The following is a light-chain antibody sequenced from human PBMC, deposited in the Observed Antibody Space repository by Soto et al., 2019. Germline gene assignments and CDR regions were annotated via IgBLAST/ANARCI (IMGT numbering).Light chain of an antibody. CDR3: PQYTNLPRP. CDR1: QSVSSD. V-gene: IGKV3-15*01. J-gene: IGKJ2*01. Sequence: QSAVTLSLTPGARATPXCRASQSVSSDVAWYQQKPGQAPRLLIYGASTRATGIPARFSGSGSGTEFTLTINSLQSEDVAVYCSPQYTNLPRPVGQGTILDVK. CDR2: GAS.